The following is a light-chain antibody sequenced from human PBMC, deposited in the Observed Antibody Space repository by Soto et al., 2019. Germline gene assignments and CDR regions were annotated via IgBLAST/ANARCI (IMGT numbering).Light chain of an antibody. CDR3: QQYSDRHPLFT. CDR1: QSVLYTSYNKNL. CDR2: WAS. Sequence: DIVMTQSPDSLAVSLGERATINCKSSQSVLYTSYNKNLLAWYQQKPGQPPKLLIYWASTRESGVPDRFSGSVSGTDFTLTISSLQAEDVAVYYCQQYSDRHPLFTFGPGTKVNI. J-gene: IGKJ3*01. V-gene: IGKV4-1*01.